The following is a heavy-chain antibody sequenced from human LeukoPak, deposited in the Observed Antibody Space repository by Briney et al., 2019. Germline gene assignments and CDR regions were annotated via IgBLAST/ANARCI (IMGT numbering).Heavy chain of an antibody. Sequence: PGGSLRLSCAASGFTVSSNYMSWVRQAPGKGLEWVSIIYSGGSTFYADSVKGRFTISRDNSKNTLYLQMNSLRAEDTAVYYCARDAWASGWFSAFDIWGQGTMVTVSS. J-gene: IGHJ3*02. CDR2: IYSGGST. V-gene: IGHV3-53*05. D-gene: IGHD6-19*01. CDR3: ARDAWASGWFSAFDI. CDR1: GFTVSSNY.